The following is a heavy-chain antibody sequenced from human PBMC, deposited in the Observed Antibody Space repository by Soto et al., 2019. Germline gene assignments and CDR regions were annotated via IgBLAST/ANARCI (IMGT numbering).Heavy chain of an antibody. CDR2: INHSGST. CDR3: ARGSLRPNADHVDIVATSTYYGMDV. V-gene: IGHV4-34*01. Sequence: PSETLSLTCAVYGGSFSGYYWSWIRQPPGKGLEWIGEINHSGSTNYNPSLKSRVTISVDTSKNQFSLKLSSVTAADTAVYYCARGSLRPNADHVDIVATSTYYGMDVWGQGTTVTVSS. D-gene: IGHD5-12*01. CDR1: GGSFSGYY. J-gene: IGHJ6*02.